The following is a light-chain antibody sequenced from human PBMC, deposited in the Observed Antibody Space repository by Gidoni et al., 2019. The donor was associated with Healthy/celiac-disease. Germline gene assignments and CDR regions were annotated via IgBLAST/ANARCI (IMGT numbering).Light chain of an antibody. CDR2: YKSDSDK. J-gene: IGLJ3*02. CDR1: SGINVGTYR. V-gene: IGLV5-45*03. CDR3: MIWHSSAWV. Sequence: QAVLTQPSSLSASPGASASLTCTLRSGINVGTYRIYWYQQKPGSPPQYLLRYKSDSDKQQGSGVPSRFSGSKDASANAEILLLSVLQSEDEADYYCMIWHSSAWVFGGGTKLTVL.